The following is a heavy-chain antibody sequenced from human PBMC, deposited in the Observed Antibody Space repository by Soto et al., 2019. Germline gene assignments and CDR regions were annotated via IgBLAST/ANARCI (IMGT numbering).Heavy chain of an antibody. CDR1: GFTLSSYS. V-gene: IGHV3-48*02. D-gene: IGHD6-13*01. J-gene: IGHJ6*02. CDR2: ISSSSTI. Sequence: GGSLRLSCAASGFTLSSYSMNWVRQAPGKGLEWVSYISSSSTIYYADSVKGRFTISRDNAKNSLYLQMNSLRDEDTAVYYCARDDSIAAINNYYYGMDVWGQGTTVTVSS. CDR3: ARDDSIAAINNYYYGMDV.